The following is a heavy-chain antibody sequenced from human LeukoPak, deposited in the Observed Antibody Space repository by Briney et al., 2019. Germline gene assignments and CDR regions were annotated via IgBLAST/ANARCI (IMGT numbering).Heavy chain of an antibody. V-gene: IGHV3-21*01. J-gene: IGHJ6*04. CDR2: ISSSSSYI. CDR3: ARDMVRGVIASMDV. CDR1: GFTFSSYW. D-gene: IGHD3-10*01. Sequence: GGSLRLSCAASGFTFSSYWMSWVRQAPGKGLEWVSSISSSSSYIYYADSVKGRFTISRDNAKNSLYLQMNSLRAEDTAVYYCARDMVRGVIASMDVWGKGTTVTVSS.